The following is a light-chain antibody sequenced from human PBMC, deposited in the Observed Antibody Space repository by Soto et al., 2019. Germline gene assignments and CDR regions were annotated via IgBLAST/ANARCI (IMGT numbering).Light chain of an antibody. V-gene: IGLV1-51*01. CDR3: GSWDSSLSAYV. J-gene: IGLJ1*01. Sequence: QSGLTQPPSVPAAPGQKVTISCSGSSSNIGGNSVSWYQQLPGTAPKLLIYDDNKRPSGIPDRFSGSKSGTSATLGITGFQTGDEADYYCGSWDSSLSAYVFGTGTKV. CDR1: SSNIGGNS. CDR2: DDN.